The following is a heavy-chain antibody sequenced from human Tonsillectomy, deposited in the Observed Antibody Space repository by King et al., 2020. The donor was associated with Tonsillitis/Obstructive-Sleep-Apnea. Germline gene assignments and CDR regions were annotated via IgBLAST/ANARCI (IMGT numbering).Heavy chain of an antibody. CDR1: GFTFSSYW. V-gene: IGHV3-7*04. CDR3: ARDPGWGAFDI. D-gene: IGHD1-26*01. Sequence: DVQLVESGGGLVQPGGSLRLSCAPSGFTFSSYWMSWVRQAPGKGLEWVAHVNPDGSRKYCGDSVKGRFTISRDNGRNSLYLQVNSLRDEDTAVYYCARDPGWGAFDIWGQGTMVTVSS. J-gene: IGHJ3*02. CDR2: VNPDGSRK.